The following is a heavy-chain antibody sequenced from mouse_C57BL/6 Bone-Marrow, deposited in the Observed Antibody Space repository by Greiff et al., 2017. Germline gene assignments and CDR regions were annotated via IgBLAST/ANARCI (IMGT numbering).Heavy chain of an antibody. V-gene: IGHV2-2*01. D-gene: IGHD2-1*01. CDR3: ARDGNFLWYFDV. CDR1: GFSLTSYG. J-gene: IGHJ1*03. CDR2: IWSGGST. Sequence: QVQLQQSGPGLVQPSQSLSITCTVSGFSLTSYGVHWVRQSPGKGLEWLGVIWSGGSTDYNAAFISRLSISKDNSKSQVFFKMNSLQADDTAIYYCARDGNFLWYFDVWDTGTTVTVSS.